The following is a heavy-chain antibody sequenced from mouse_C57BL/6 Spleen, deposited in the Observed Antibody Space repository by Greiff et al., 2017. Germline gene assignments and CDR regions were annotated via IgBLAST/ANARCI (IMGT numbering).Heavy chain of an antibody. D-gene: IGHD1-1*01. CDR2: IWGDGST. V-gene: IGHV2-3*01. Sequence: VKLMESGPGLVAPSQCLSITCTVSGFSLTSYGVSWVRQPPGKGLEWLGVIWGDGSTNYHSALISRLSISKDNSKSQVFLKLNSLQTDDTATYYCAKPEVITTVVAASHWYFDVWGTGTTVTVSS. CDR1: GFSLTSYG. CDR3: AKPEVITTVVAASHWYFDV. J-gene: IGHJ1*03.